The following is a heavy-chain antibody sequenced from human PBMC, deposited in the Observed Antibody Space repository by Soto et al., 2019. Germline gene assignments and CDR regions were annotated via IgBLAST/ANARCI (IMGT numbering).Heavy chain of an antibody. J-gene: IGHJ6*02. CDR2: IIPIFGTA. CDR3: ARGYCGGDCYLYYYYGMDV. V-gene: IGHV1-69*12. D-gene: IGHD2-21*02. CDR1: GGTFSSYA. Sequence: QVQLVQSGAAVKKPGSSVKVSCKASGGTFSSYAISWVRQAPGQGLEWMGGIIPIFGTANYAQKFQGRVTITADESTSTAYMELSRLRSEDTAVYYCARGYCGGDCYLYYYYGMDVWGQGTTVTVSS.